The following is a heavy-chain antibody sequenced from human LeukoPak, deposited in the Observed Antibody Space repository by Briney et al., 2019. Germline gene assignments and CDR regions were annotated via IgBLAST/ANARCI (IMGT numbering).Heavy chain of an antibody. Sequence: SETLSLTCTVSGCSISSYYWSWIRQPPGKGLEWIGYIYYSGSTDYNPSLKSRVTISVDTSKNQFSLKLSSVTAADTAVYYCARERWGYSYGGPFDYWGQGTLVTVSS. D-gene: IGHD5-18*01. CDR3: ARERWGYSYGGPFDY. CDR1: GCSISSYY. V-gene: IGHV4-59*01. CDR2: IYYSGST. J-gene: IGHJ4*02.